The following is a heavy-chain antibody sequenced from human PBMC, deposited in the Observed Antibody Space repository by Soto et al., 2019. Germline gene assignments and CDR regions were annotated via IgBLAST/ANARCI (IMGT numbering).Heavy chain of an antibody. CDR1: GFTFSSYA. J-gene: IGHJ3*02. Sequence: GGSLRLSCAASGFTFSSYAMHWVRQAPGKGLEWVAVISYDGSNKYYADSVKGRFTISRDNSKNTLYLQMNSLRAEDTAVYYCASSLIVVVITEAFAIWGQGTMVSVS. CDR3: ASSLIVVVITEAFAI. D-gene: IGHD3-22*01. V-gene: IGHV3-30-3*01. CDR2: ISYDGSNK.